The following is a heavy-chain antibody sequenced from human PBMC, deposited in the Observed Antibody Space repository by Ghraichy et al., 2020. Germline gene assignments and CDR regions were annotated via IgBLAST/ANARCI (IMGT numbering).Heavy chain of an antibody. V-gene: IGHV4-34*01. CDR3: VRDASYYGSGSLPDI. Sequence: SETLSLTCAVHGGSFSRYYWTWISQPPGKGLEWIGEINHGGSTNYNPSLKSRVIISIDTSERQLSLNLTSVTAADTAVYYCVRDASYYGSGSLPDIWGQGTLVTVSS. J-gene: IGHJ4*02. CDR1: GGSFSRYY. CDR2: INHGGST. D-gene: IGHD3-10*01.